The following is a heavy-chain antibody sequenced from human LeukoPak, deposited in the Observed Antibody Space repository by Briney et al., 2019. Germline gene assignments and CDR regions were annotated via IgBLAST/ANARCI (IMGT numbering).Heavy chain of an antibody. CDR3: AREEYQLLVDY. CDR1: GFSFRSHW. CDR2: IKEDGSQK. D-gene: IGHD2-2*01. J-gene: IGHJ4*02. V-gene: IGHV3-7*01. Sequence: PGGSLRLSCAASGFSFRSHWMSWVRQAPGKGLEWVANIKEDGSQKYYVDSVKGRFTISRDNVKNLLYLQMNSLRAEDTAVYYCAREEYQLLVDYWGQGTLVTVSS.